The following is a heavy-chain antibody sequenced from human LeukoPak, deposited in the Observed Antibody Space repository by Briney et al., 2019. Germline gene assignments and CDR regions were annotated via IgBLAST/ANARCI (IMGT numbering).Heavy chain of an antibody. V-gene: IGHV1-8*01. J-gene: IGHJ6*03. CDR3: ARDNGGTAMAYYYYYYMDV. Sequence: ASVKVSCKASGYSFTSYDINWVRQATGQGLEWMGWMNPNSGNTGYAQKFQGRVTMTRNTSISTAYMELSSLRSEDTAVYYCARDNGGTAMAYYYYYYMDVWGKGTTVTISS. CDR2: MNPNSGNT. D-gene: IGHD5-18*01. CDR1: GYSFTSYD.